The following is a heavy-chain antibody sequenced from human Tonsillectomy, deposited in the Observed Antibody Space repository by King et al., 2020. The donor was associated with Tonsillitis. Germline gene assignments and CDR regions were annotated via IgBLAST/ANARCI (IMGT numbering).Heavy chain of an antibody. CDR3: AKWGRDNCLDY. CDR1: GFTFSSYA. J-gene: IGHJ4*02. D-gene: IGHD1-20*01. CDR2: IGAGGRT. Sequence: EVQLVESGGGLVQPGGSLTLSCAASGFTFSSYAMSWVRQAPGKGLEWVSAIGAGGRTYYADSVKGRFTISRDNSKNTLYLQMNSLRAEDTAVYYCAKWGRDNCLDYWGQGSLVTVSS. V-gene: IGHV3-23*04.